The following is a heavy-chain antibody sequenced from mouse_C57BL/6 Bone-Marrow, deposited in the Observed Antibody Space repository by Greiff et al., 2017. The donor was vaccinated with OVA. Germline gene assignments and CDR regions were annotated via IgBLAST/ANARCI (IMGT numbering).Heavy chain of an antibody. CDR3: ARVISSGTWFAY. V-gene: IGHV1-81*01. J-gene: IGHJ3*01. CDR2: IYPRSGNT. D-gene: IGHD3-2*02. CDR1: GYTFTSYG. Sequence: LVESGAELARPGASVKLSCKASGYTFTSYGISWVKQRTGQGLEWIGEIYPRSGNTYYNEKFKGKATLTADKSSSTAYMELRSLTSEDSAVYFCARVISSGTWFAYWGQGTLVTVSA.